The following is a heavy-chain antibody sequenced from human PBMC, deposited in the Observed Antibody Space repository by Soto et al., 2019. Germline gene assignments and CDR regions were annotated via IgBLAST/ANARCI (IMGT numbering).Heavy chain of an antibody. J-gene: IGHJ6*02. Sequence: LRLSCAASGFTFSSYGMHWVRQAPGKGLEWVAVISYDGSNKYYADSVKGRFTISRDNSKNTLYLQMNSLRAEDTAVYYCAKEVPAAIDYYYYGMDVWGQGTTVTVSS. CDR2: ISYDGSNK. CDR3: AKEVPAAIDYYYYGMDV. D-gene: IGHD2-2*01. V-gene: IGHV3-30*18. CDR1: GFTFSSYG.